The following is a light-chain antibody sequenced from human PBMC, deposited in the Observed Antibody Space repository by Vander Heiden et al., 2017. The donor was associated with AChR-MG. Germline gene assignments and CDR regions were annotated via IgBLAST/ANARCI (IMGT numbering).Light chain of an antibody. V-gene: IGKV1-39*01. CDR2: GAS. CDR3: QQSYGTPRT. J-gene: IGKJ1*01. CDR1: QSISTY. Sequence: DIQMTQSPSSLSASIGDIVTITCRASQSISTYLNWYQQKPGKAPKVLIYGASSLQSGVPSRFSGSGSGTDFILTISRLQPEDFATYYCQQSYGTPRTFGQGTKVEVK.